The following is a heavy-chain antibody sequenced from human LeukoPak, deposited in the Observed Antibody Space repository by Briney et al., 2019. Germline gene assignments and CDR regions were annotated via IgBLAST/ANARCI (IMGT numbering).Heavy chain of an antibody. CDR2: ISPNGVIT. CDR1: GFTFSSHG. D-gene: IGHD5-24*01. J-gene: IGHJ4*02. Sequence: GGSLRLSCAASGFTFSSHGMNWVRQAPGKGLEWASGISPNGVITYYADSVKGRFTISRDNSKGTVYLQMNSLRPEDTAVYYCAKDDAWLQYGNWGRGTLVTVSS. V-gene: IGHV3-23*01. CDR3: AKDDAWLQYGN.